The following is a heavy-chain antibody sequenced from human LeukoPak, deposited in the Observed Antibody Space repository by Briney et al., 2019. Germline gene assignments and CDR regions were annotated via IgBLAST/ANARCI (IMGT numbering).Heavy chain of an antibody. CDR3: ARDSPIYGSGSFAFDI. CDR2: IYSGGSI. D-gene: IGHD3-10*01. CDR1: GVTVSSNY. J-gene: IGHJ3*02. Sequence: GGSLRLSCAASGVTVSSNYMSWVRQAPGKGLEWVSVIYSGGSIYYADSVKGRFTISRDNSKNTLYLQMNSLRGEDTAVYYCARDSPIYGSGSFAFDIWGQGTMVTVSS. V-gene: IGHV3-53*01.